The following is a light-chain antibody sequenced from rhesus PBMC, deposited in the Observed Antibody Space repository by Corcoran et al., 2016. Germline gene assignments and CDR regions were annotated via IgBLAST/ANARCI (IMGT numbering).Light chain of an antibody. CDR1: QSVNSY. CDR3: QKYSNSPWT. V-gene: IGKV3-53*02. Sequence: QVILTQSPATLSLSPGERATLSCRASQSVNSYLAWYQQKPGQAPKLLIYGASSMATGIPDRFSGSGSGTELTLTISSLEPEDFAVYYCQKYSNSPWTFGQGTKVEIK. J-gene: IGKJ1*01. CDR2: GAS.